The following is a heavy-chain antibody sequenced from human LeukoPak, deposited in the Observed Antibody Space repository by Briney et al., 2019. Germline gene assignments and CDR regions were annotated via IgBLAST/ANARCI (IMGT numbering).Heavy chain of an antibody. CDR3: ARGIAVAGSAFDI. V-gene: IGHV4-34*01. Sequence: SETLSLTCTVSGGSISSYYWSWIRQPPGKGLEWIGEINHSGSTNYNPSLKSRVTISVDTSKNHFSLKVSSVTAADTAVYYCARGIAVAGSAFDIWGQGTMVTVSS. D-gene: IGHD6-19*01. CDR1: GGSISSYY. CDR2: INHSGST. J-gene: IGHJ3*02.